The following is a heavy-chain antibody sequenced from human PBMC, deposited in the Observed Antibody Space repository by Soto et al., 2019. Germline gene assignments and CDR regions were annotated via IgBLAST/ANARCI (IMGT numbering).Heavy chain of an antibody. Sequence: WGSLRLWCAASGFTFSSHWVRWVRQAPGKGLVWVSRINSDGSTKKYADSVKGRFTVSRDNAKNTLYLQMNSLRAEDTAVYYCARVFGTTPQDYWGQGTLVTVSS. V-gene: IGHV3-74*01. J-gene: IGHJ4*02. CDR2: INSDGSTK. CDR3: ARVFGTTPQDY. CDR1: GFTFSSHW. D-gene: IGHD2-15*01.